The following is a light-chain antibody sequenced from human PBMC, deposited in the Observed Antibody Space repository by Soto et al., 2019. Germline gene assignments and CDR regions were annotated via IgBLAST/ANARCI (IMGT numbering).Light chain of an antibody. V-gene: IGKV3-15*01. CDR1: QSISTE. J-gene: IGKJ2*01. CDR2: SAS. Sequence: EIVMTQSPATLSVSPGERATLSCRASQSISTELAWYQQNPGQPPRLLIYSASTRAAGVPARFTGSGSGSAFNLTISGLQSEDFAVYYLQQGHNWPLTFGQGTRLEI. CDR3: QQGHNWPLT.